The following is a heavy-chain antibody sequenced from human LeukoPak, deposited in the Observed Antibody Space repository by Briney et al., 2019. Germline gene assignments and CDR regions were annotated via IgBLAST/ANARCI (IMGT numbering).Heavy chain of an antibody. CDR2: INHSGST. J-gene: IGHJ4*02. V-gene: IGHV4-34*01. CDR3: ARGPGYRYDDY. D-gene: IGHD3-9*01. CDR1: GGSFSGYY. Sequence: SETLSLTCAVYGGSFSGYYWSWIRQPPGKGLEWIGEINHSGSTNYNPSLKSRVTISEDTSKNQFSLKLSSVTAADTAVYYCARGPGYRYDDYWGQGTLVTVSS.